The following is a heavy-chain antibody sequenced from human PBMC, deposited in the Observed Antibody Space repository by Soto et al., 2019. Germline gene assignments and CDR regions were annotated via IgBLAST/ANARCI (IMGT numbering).Heavy chain of an antibody. CDR3: ARVGGINWFDP. V-gene: IGHV4-31*03. D-gene: IGHD1-20*01. CDR2: IYYSGST. CDR1: GGSISSGGYY. J-gene: IGHJ5*02. Sequence: PSETLSLTCTVSGGSISSGGYYWSWIRQHPGKGLEWIGYIYYSGSTYYNPSLKSRVTILVDTSKNQFSLKLSSVTAADTAVYYCARVGGINWFDPWGQGTLVTVPQ.